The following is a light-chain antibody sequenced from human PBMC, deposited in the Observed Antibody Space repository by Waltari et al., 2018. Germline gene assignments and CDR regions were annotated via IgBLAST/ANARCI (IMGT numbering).Light chain of an antibody. Sequence: DIQMTQSPSTLSASVGDRVTITCRASQNINSWLAWYQQKPGKAPKLLIYKASSIESGVPSRFSGSGSWTEFTLTITSLQPDDFATYFCQHYNNYSPWTFGQGTKVEVK. CDR1: QNINSW. V-gene: IGKV1-5*03. J-gene: IGKJ1*01. CDR3: QHYNNYSPWT. CDR2: KAS.